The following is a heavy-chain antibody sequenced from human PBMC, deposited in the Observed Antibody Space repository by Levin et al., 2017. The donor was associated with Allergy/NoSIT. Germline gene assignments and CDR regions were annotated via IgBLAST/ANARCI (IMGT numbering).Heavy chain of an antibody. CDR1: GLIFGDNA. D-gene: IGHD1-26*01. V-gene: IGHV3-49*03. Sequence: LSLTCTTSGLIFGDNAMSWFRQAPGKGLEWVGFIRSKAYGATCEYAASVKGRFTISRDDSKSITYLQMNSLRVEDTAVYYCVRGTWEPDYWGQGTLVTVSS. CDR2: IRSKAYGATC. CDR3: VRGTWEPDY. J-gene: IGHJ4*02.